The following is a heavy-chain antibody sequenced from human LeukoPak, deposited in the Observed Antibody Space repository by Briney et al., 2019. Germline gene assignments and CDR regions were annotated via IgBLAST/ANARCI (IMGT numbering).Heavy chain of an antibody. J-gene: IGHJ4*02. Sequence: GGSLRLSCAASGFNFSSYGMHWVRQAPGKGLEWVAVIWYDGGNKYYADSVKSRFTISRDNAKNSLYLQMNSLRAEDTAVYYCARDSSSSFDYWGQGTLVTVSS. CDR3: ARDSSSSFDY. D-gene: IGHD6-13*01. CDR2: IWYDGGNK. V-gene: IGHV3-33*01. CDR1: GFNFSSYG.